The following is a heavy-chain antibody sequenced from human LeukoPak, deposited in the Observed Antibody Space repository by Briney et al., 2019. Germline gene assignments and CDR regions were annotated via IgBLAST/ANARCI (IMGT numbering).Heavy chain of an antibody. Sequence: GRSLRLSCAASGFTFSSYGMHWVRQAPGTGLERVAVIWCDGSNKYYADSVKGRFTISRDNSKNTLYLQMTSLRAEDTAVYYCARDAPSRSSSSGFDYWGEGNLVTVSS. D-gene: IGHD6-6*01. V-gene: IGHV3-33*01. J-gene: IGHJ4*02. CDR2: IWCDGSNK. CDR1: GFTFSSYG. CDR3: ARDAPSRSSSSGFDY.